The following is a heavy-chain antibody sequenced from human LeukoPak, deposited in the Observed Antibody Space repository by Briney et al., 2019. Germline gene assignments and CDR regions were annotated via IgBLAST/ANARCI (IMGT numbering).Heavy chain of an antibody. D-gene: IGHD3-22*01. J-gene: IGHJ3*01. CDR1: GFTFSSYA. V-gene: IGHV3-23*01. Sequence: PGGSLRLSCAASGFTFSSYAMSWVRQAPGKGLEWVSGISGSDGSTNYADSVKGRFTISRDNSKNTLYLQMNSLRPEDTAVYYCAKKWSGDYDSSGINDAFDLWGQGTMVTVSS. CDR3: AKKWSGDYDSSGINDAFDL. CDR2: ISGSDGST.